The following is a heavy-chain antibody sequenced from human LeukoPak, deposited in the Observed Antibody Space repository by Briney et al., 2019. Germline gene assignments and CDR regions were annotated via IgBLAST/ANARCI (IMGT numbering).Heavy chain of an antibody. J-gene: IGHJ3*02. D-gene: IGHD5-18*01. V-gene: IGHV3-7*01. CDR2: IKQDGSEK. Sequence: PGGSLRLSCAASGFTFSRYWMSWVRQAPGKGLEWVANIKQDGSEKYYVDSVKGRFTISRDNAKNSLYLQMNSLRAEDTAVYYCARDTAMISGAFDIWGQGTMVTVSS. CDR1: GFTFSRYW. CDR3: ARDTAMISGAFDI.